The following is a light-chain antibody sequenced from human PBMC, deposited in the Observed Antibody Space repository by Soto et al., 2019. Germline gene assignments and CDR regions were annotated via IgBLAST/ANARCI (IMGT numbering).Light chain of an antibody. V-gene: IGKV3-11*01. J-gene: IGKJ3*01. Sequence: EIVLTQSPGTLSLSPGERATLSCRASQSVSSYLAWYQQKPGQAPRLLIYDASNRATGIPARFSGSGSGTDFTLTISSLEPEDLAVYYCQQHNNWLGFTFGPGTKVDIK. CDR3: QQHNNWLGFT. CDR1: QSVSSY. CDR2: DAS.